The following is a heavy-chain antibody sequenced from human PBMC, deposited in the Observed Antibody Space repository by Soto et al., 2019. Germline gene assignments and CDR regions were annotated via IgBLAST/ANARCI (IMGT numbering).Heavy chain of an antibody. J-gene: IGHJ6*02. Sequence: PSQTLSLTCAISGDSVSTNSATWDWFRQSPSRGLEWLGRTYYRSRWFHDYAVSVKSRITISPDTSNNQLSLQLNSVTPEDTAVYYCARGIAVAGRYYYGMDVWGQGTTVTVSS. D-gene: IGHD6-19*01. CDR2: TYYRSRWFH. CDR1: GDSVSTNSAT. CDR3: ARGIAVAGRYYYGMDV. V-gene: IGHV6-1*01.